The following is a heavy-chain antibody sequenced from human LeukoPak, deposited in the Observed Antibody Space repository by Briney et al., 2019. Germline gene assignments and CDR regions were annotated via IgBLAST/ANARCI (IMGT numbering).Heavy chain of an antibody. D-gene: IGHD3-16*01. CDR3: ARDYGLSRFNDAFDI. V-gene: IGHV4-59*12. CDR1: GGSISSYY. J-gene: IGHJ3*02. CDR2: IYYSGST. Sequence: SETLSLTCTVSGGSISSYYWSWIRQPPGKGLEWIGYIYYSGSTNYNPSLKSRATISVDTSKKQFSLKLSSVTAADTAVYYCARDYGLSRFNDAFDIWGQGTMVTVSS.